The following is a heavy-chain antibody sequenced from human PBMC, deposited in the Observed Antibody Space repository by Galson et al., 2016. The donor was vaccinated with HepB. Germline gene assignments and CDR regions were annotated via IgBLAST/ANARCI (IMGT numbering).Heavy chain of an antibody. Sequence: SETLSLTCTVSGDSISNSDYYWDWIRQPPGKGLEWIGSFYYSGTTYYNPSLKSRLTISVDSSKNQFSLKLSSVTAADTAVYYCARRNPLYSSSSPLDYWGQGTLVTVSS. CDR1: GDSISNSDYY. J-gene: IGHJ4*02. D-gene: IGHD6-6*01. CDR2: FYYSGTT. V-gene: IGHV4-39*01. CDR3: ARRNPLYSSSSPLDY.